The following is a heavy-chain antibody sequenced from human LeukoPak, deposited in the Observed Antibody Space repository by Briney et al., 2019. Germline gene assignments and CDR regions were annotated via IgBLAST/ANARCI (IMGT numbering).Heavy chain of an antibody. J-gene: IGHJ6*02. Sequence: GGSLRLSCAASGFTFSSYSMNWVRQAPGKGLEWVSYISSGSSTIYYADSVKGRFTISRDNAKNSLYLQMNSLRVEDTAVYYCARESLGGMDVWGQGTTVTVSS. CDR1: GFTFSSYS. CDR3: ARESLGGMDV. V-gene: IGHV3-48*04. CDR2: ISSGSSTI.